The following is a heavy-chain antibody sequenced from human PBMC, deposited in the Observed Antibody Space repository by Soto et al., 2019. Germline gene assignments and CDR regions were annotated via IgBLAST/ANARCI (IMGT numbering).Heavy chain of an antibody. J-gene: IGHJ6*04. CDR3: ARDMVRGVIRGVDV. CDR1: GGSISSYY. D-gene: IGHD3-10*01. V-gene: IGHV4-59*01. CDR2: IYYSGST. Sequence: SETLSLTCTVSGGSISSYYWSWIRQPPGKGLEWIGYIYYSGSTNYNPSLKSRVTISVDTSKNQFSLKLSSVTAADTAVYYCARDMVRGVIRGVDVWGKGTTVTVSS.